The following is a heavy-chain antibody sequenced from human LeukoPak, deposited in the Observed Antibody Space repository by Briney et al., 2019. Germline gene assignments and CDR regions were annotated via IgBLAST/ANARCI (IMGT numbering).Heavy chain of an antibody. CDR3: AREGRYYYDSSGYYFD. V-gene: IGHV4-38-2*02. D-gene: IGHD3-22*01. CDR2: ILHSGST. Sequence: SETLSLTCTVSGYSISSGYYWGWIRRSPGMGLEWIGSILHSGSTYYNPSLKSRVTMSVDTSKNQFSLKLNSVTAADTAVYYCAREGRYYYDSSGYYFDWGQGTLVTVSS. J-gene: IGHJ4*02. CDR1: GYSISSGYY.